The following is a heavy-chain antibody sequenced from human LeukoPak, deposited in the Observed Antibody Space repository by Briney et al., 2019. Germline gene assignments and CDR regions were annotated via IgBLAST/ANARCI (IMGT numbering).Heavy chain of an antibody. D-gene: IGHD2/OR15-2a*01. V-gene: IGHV3-21*06. CDR2: ITRTSSDI. CDR1: GFTISSYT. CDR3: ASLSRYTDHDA. Sequence: GGSLRLSCAASGFTISSYTMNWVRQAPGKGLEWISAITRTSSDIYYADSVRGRFTISRDNAGNSLYLQMNSLRVEDTAVYYCASLSRYTDHDAWGQGTLVTVSS. J-gene: IGHJ5*02.